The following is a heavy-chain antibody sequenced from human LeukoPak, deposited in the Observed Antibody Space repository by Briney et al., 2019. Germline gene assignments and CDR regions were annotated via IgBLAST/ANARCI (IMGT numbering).Heavy chain of an antibody. CDR1: GFTFSSYT. CDR2: ISGSGRRT. V-gene: IGHV3-23*01. CDR3: AKDLRYCGGDCYSADAFDI. Sequence: GGSLRLSCAASGFTFSSYTMNWVRQAPGKGLEWVSGISGSGRRTYYADSGKGRFTISRDNSKNTLYLQMNSLRAEDTAIYYCAKDLRYCGGDCYSADAFDIWGQGTMVTVSS. J-gene: IGHJ3*02. D-gene: IGHD2-21*01.